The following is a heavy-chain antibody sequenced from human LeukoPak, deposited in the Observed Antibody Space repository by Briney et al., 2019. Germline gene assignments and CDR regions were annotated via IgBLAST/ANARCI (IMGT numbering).Heavy chain of an antibody. D-gene: IGHD3-22*01. V-gene: IGHV1-24*01. J-gene: IGHJ4*02. CDR1: GYTLTELS. CDR3: ATAAHYYDPNGLGY. CDR2: FDPEDGET. Sequence: ASVKVSCKVSGYTLTELSMHWVRQAPGKGLEWMGGFDPEDGETIYAQKFQGRVTMTEDTSTDTAYMELSSLRSEDTAVYYCATAAHYYDPNGLGYWGQGTLVTVSS.